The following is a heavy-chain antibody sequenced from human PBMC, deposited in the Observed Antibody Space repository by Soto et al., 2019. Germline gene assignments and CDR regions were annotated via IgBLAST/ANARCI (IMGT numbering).Heavy chain of an antibody. J-gene: IGHJ4*02. Sequence: PWGTLRLSCAASDVSFSSYAMHWIRQAPGKGLEWLAVISFDGNIIQYAASVKGRFIISRDNSKNTLYLQMNSLTADDTAVYYCATTFDTSTAYFDYWGQGTLVTVSS. CDR3: ATTFDTSTAYFDY. CDR2: ISFDGNII. CDR1: DVSFSSYA. V-gene: IGHV3-30-3*01. D-gene: IGHD3-9*01.